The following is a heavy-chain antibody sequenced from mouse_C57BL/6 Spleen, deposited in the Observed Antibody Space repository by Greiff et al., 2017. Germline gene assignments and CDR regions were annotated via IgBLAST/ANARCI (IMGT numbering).Heavy chain of an antibody. Sequence: QVQLQQSGAELVKPGASVKISCKASGYAFSSYWMNWVKQRPGKGLEWIGQIYPGDGDTNYNGKFKGKATLTADKSSSTAYMQRSSLTSEDSAVYFCARRDGYYVSWFAYWGQGTLVTVSA. CDR2: IYPGDGDT. D-gene: IGHD2-3*01. CDR3: ARRDGYYVSWFAY. CDR1: GYAFSSYW. V-gene: IGHV1-80*01. J-gene: IGHJ3*01.